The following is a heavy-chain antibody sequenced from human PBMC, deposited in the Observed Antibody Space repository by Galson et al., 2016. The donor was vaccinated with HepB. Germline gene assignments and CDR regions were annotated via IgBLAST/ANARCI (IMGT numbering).Heavy chain of an antibody. D-gene: IGHD3-9*01. CDR2: IWFDGSDK. J-gene: IGHJ4*01. V-gene: IGHV3-33*01. CDR1: GLTFSSYG. CDR3: ATVHYEVSTGKTPWYYFDY. Sequence: SLRLSCAASGLTFSSYGMHWVRQAPGKGLEWVAVIWFDGSDKYYADSVKGRFTISRDNSKDTLYLQMNSLRPEDTAVYYCATVHYEVSTGKTPWYYFDYWGQGTLVTVSS.